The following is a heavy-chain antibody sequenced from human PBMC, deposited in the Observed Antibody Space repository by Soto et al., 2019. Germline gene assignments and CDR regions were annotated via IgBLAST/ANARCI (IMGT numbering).Heavy chain of an antibody. V-gene: IGHV1-2*02. CDR2: IGPETGAT. CDR3: GRGRSGQIVVFY. Sequence: ASVKVSCKASGYTFTGHYIHWVRQTPEQGPEWMGEIGPETGATRYAQKFQGRVTMTRDMSITTVYMELNNLSPDDTAVYYCGRGRSGQIVVFYWGQGTPVTVSS. CDR1: GYTFTGHY. D-gene: IGHD1-26*01. J-gene: IGHJ4*02.